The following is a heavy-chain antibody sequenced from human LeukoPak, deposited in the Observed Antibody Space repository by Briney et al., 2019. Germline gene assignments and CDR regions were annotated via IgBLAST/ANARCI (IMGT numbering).Heavy chain of an antibody. J-gene: IGHJ5*01. CDR1: GFTFTNYG. D-gene: IGHD6-19*01. V-gene: IGHV3-23*01. Sequence: GGSLRLSCAAAGFTFTNYGMSWVRQTPGKGLEWVSRVSASGGRTYYADSVKGRFTISRDNSKNTVYLQMDSLRAEDTAVYYCAKVGIDNSGWYWFDSWGQGTLVTVSS. CDR2: VSASGGRT. CDR3: AKVGIDNSGWYWFDS.